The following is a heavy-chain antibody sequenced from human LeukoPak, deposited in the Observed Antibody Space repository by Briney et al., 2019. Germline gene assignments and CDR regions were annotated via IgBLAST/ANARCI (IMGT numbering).Heavy chain of an antibody. D-gene: IGHD3-9*01. J-gene: IGHJ4*02. CDR2: INSEGINT. V-gene: IGHV3-74*01. Sequence: PGGSLRLSCAASGFTFSNYWMHWVRQAPGKGLVWVSRINSEGINTSYADSVKGRLTISRDNAKNSLYLQMNSLRAEDTAVYYCARGIRGGYDILTGYYMWGQGTLVTVSS. CDR3: ARGIRGGYDILTGYYM. CDR1: GFTFSNYW.